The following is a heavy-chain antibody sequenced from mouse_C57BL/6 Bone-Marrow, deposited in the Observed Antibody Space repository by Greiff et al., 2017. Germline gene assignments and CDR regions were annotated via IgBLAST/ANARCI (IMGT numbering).Heavy chain of an antibody. CDR3: TSLTA. Sequence: VQLQQSGAELVRPGASVKLSCTASGFNIKDDYMHWVKQRPEQGLEWIGWIDPENGDTEYASKFQGKATITTDTSSNTAYLHLSSLTSEDTAFYYRTSLTARGQGILVTVSA. V-gene: IGHV14-4*01. CDR2: IDPENGDT. J-gene: IGHJ3*01. CDR1: GFNIKDDY. D-gene: IGHD1-2*01.